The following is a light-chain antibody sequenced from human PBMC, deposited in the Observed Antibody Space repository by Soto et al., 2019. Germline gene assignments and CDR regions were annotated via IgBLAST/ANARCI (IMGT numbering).Light chain of an antibody. CDR3: QKYNIAPLFT. V-gene: IGKV1-27*01. CDR2: AAS. Sequence: DIQMTQSPSSLSASVGDRVTITCRASQGISNYLAWYQQKPGKVPKLLIYAASTLQSGVPSRFSGSGSGTDFTLPISSLQPADVATYYCQKYNIAPLFTFGPGTKVDI. CDR1: QGISNY. J-gene: IGKJ3*01.